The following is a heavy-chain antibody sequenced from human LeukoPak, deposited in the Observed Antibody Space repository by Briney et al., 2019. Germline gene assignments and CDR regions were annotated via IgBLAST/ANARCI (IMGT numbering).Heavy chain of an antibody. CDR3: ARFGGSYLSADI. V-gene: IGHV3-23*01. J-gene: IGHJ3*02. CDR1: GGSISSTSYY. CDR2: ISGSGGST. Sequence: ETLSLTCIVSGGSISSTSYYWGWIRQSPGKGLEWVSAISGSGGSTYYADSVKGRFTISRDNAKNSLYLQMNSLRAEDTAVYYCARFGGSYLSADIWGQGTMVTVSS. D-gene: IGHD1-26*01.